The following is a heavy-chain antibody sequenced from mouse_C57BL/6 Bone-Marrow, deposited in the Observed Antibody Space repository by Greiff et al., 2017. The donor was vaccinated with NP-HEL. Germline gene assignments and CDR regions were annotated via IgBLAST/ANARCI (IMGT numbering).Heavy chain of an antibody. CDR1: GYTFTSYW. V-gene: IGHV1-50*01. CDR2: IDPSDSYT. CDR3: ARERNYYGSSPFAY. J-gene: IGHJ3*01. Sequence: QVQLQQPGAELVKPGASVKLSCKASGYTFTSYWMQWVKQRPGQGLEWIGEIDPSDSYTNYNQKFKGKATLTVDTSSSPAYMQLSSLTSEDSAVYYCARERNYYGSSPFAYWGQGTLVTVSA. D-gene: IGHD1-1*01.